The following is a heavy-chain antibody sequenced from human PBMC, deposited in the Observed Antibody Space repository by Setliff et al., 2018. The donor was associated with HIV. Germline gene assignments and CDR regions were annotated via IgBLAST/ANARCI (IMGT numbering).Heavy chain of an antibody. CDR1: GFTLTSHG. CDR2: ISGSGSGT. Sequence: PGGSLRLSCAASGFTLTSHGMTWVRQAPGKGLEWVSAISGSGSGTYYAGSVKGRFTISRDNSKNTLYLQMNSLRAEDTAVYYCAKDPLASLDPYYFDYWGQGTLVTVSS. V-gene: IGHV3-23*01. CDR3: AKDPLASLDPYYFDY. D-gene: IGHD1-26*01. J-gene: IGHJ4*02.